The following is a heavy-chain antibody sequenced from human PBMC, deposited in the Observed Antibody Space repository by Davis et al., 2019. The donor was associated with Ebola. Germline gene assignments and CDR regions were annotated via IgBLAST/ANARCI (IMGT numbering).Heavy chain of an antibody. CDR3: ARTVGGGDSRPYWYFDL. D-gene: IGHD4-17*01. CDR2: IYYSGST. J-gene: IGHJ2*01. Sequence: PSETLSLTCTVSGGSISSYYWSWIRQPPGKGLEWIGYIYYSGSTNYNPSLKSRVTISVDTSKNQFSLKLSSVTAADTAVYYCARTVGGGDSRPYWYFDLWGRGTLVTVSS. V-gene: IGHV4-59*01. CDR1: GGSISSYY.